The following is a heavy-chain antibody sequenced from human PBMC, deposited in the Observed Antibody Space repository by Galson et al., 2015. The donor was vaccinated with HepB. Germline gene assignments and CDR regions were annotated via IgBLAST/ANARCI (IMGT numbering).Heavy chain of an antibody. D-gene: IGHD1-1*01. J-gene: IGHJ4*02. CDR3: TTTPPRGTGTTTG. CDR1: GFTFSNAW. Sequence: SLRLSCAASGFTFSNAWMSWVRQAPGKGLEWVGRIKSKTDGGTTDYAAPVKGRLTISRDDSKNTLYLQMNSLKTEDTAVYYCTTTPPRGTGTTTGWGQGTLVTVSS. V-gene: IGHV3-15*01. CDR2: IKSKTDGGTT.